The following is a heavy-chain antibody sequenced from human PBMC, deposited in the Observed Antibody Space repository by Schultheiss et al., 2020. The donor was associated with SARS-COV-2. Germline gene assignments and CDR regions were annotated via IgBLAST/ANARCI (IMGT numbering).Heavy chain of an antibody. CDR2: IYYTGTT. CDR1: GGSVSSGSYY. CDR3: ARDRLGFGLDV. Sequence: SETLSLTCTVSGGSVSSGSYYWSWIRQPPGKELEWIGYIYYTGTTTYNPALKSRVSISVDTSKNQFSLQLNSVTAADTAVYYCARDRLGFGLDVWGQGTTVTSP. J-gene: IGHJ6*02. D-gene: IGHD7-27*01. V-gene: IGHV4-61*01.